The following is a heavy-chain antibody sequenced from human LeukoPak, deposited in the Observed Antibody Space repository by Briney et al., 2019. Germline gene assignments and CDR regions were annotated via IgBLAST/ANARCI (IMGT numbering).Heavy chain of an antibody. J-gene: IGHJ4*02. CDR3: ARSNCPDY. CDR1: GFTFSSYS. CDR2: ISSSSTI. D-gene: IGHD2-15*01. V-gene: IGHV3-48*01. Sequence: PGGSLRLSCAASGFTFSSYSMNWVRQAPGKGLEWVSHISSSSTIYYADSVKGRFTISRDNAKNSLYLQMNSLRAEDTAVYYCARSNCPDYWSQGTLVTVSS.